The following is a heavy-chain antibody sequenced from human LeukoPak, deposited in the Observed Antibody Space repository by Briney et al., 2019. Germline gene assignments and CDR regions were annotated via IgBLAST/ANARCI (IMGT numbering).Heavy chain of an antibody. CDR1: GGSISSGGYS. V-gene: IGHV4-31*03. Sequence: PSETLSLTCTVSGGSISSGGYSWSWIRQLPGKGLEWIGYIYYSGSTYYNPSLKSRVTISVDTSKNQFSLKLSSVTAADTAVYYCARGMGEVLWFGEFLWSPLNWFDPWGQGTLVTVSS. J-gene: IGHJ5*02. CDR3: ARGMGEVLWFGEFLWSPLNWFDP. D-gene: IGHD3-10*01. CDR2: IYYSGST.